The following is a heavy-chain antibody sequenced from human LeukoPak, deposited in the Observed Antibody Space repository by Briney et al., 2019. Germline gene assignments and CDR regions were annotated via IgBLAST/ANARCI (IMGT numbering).Heavy chain of an antibody. Sequence: ASVKVSCKASGYTFTSYDINWVRQATGQGLEWMGWMNPNSGNTGYAQKFQGRVTMTRNTSISTAYMELSSLRSEDTAVYYCARPHASSGYFSYYYYGMDVWGQGTTVTVSS. D-gene: IGHD3-22*01. CDR2: MNPNSGNT. V-gene: IGHV1-8*01. CDR3: ARPHASSGYFSYYYYGMDV. CDR1: GYTFTSYD. J-gene: IGHJ6*02.